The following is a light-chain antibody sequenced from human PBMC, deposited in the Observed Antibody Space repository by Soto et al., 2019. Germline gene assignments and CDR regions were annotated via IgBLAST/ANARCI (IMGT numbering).Light chain of an antibody. CDR3: QQYSNWPRT. CDR1: QSLNIY. V-gene: IGKV3-15*01. CDR2: GAS. J-gene: IGKJ1*01. Sequence: EIVMTQSPATLSVSPGERATLSCRASQSLNIYLAWYQQKPGQAPRVLIYGASTRATGIPARFSGSGSGTEFTLTISSLQSEDFAVYYCQQYSNWPRTFGQGTKVDIK.